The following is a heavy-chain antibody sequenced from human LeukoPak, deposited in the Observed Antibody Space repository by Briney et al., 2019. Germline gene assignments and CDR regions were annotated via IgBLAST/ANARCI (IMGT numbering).Heavy chain of an antibody. D-gene: IGHD3-22*01. J-gene: IGHJ3*02. CDR1: GYTFTSYD. CDR3: ARDYRGFTYYYDSSGQGAFDI. CDR2: INPSGGST. Sequence: ASVKVSCKASGYTFTSYDINWVRQAPGQGLEWMGIINPSGGSTSYAQKFQGRVTMTRDTSTSTVYMELSSLRSEDTAVYYCARDYRGFTYYYDSSGQGAFDIWGQGTMVTVSS. V-gene: IGHV1-46*01.